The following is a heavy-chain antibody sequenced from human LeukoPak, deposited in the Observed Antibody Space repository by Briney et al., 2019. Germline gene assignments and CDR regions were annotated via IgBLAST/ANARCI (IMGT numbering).Heavy chain of an antibody. J-gene: IGHJ6*02. D-gene: IGHD3-10*01. Sequence: SETLSLTCTVSGGSISSSSYYWGWIRQPPGKGLEWIGEINHSGSTDYNPSLKSRVTISVDTSKNQFSLKLSSVTAADTAVYYCARDHRYYYGSGSYPTYYYYGMDVWGQGTTVTVSS. V-gene: IGHV4-39*07. CDR1: GGSISSSSYY. CDR2: INHSGST. CDR3: ARDHRYYYGSGSYPTYYYYGMDV.